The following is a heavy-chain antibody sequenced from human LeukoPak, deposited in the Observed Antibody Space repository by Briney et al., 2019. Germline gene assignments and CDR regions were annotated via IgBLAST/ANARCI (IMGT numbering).Heavy chain of an antibody. D-gene: IGHD2-8*02. CDR3: TRDGWGNVLDL. CDR2: IKEGGARE. CDR1: GFNFGSYW. V-gene: IGHV3-7*01. J-gene: IGHJ5*02. Sequence: GGSLRLSCAASGFNFGSYWMSWVRQAPGKGLEWVAHIKEGGARENYVDSVKGRFTISRDNAKNALYLQMNNLRAEDTALYFCTRDGWGNVLDLWGQGTLVTVSS.